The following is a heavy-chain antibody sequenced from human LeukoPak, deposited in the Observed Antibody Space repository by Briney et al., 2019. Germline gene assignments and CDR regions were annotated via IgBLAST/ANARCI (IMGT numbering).Heavy chain of an antibody. Sequence: GSLRLSCAASGFTFSSYAMSWVRQAPGKGLEWVSAISGSGGSTYYADSVKGRFTISRDNSKNTLYLQMNSLRAEDTAVYYCAKDKSSNWYSCLGGCDYWGQGTLVTVSS. CDR1: GFTFSSYA. CDR3: AKDKSSNWYSCLGGCDY. CDR2: ISGSGGST. J-gene: IGHJ4*02. D-gene: IGHD6-13*01. V-gene: IGHV3-23*01.